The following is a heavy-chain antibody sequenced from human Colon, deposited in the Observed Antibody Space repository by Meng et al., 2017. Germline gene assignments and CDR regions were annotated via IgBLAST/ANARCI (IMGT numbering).Heavy chain of an antibody. CDR2: IYYSGST. V-gene: IGHV4-39*07. CDR3: AGVTVSRVDY. Sequence: SETLSLTCTVSGGSISSSSYYWGWIRQPPGKGLEWIGSIYYSGSTYYNPSLKSRVTISVDTSKNQFSLKLSSVTAAETAVYYCAGVTVSRVDYWGQGTLVTVSS. CDR1: GGSISSSSYY. D-gene: IGHD3-16*01. J-gene: IGHJ4*02.